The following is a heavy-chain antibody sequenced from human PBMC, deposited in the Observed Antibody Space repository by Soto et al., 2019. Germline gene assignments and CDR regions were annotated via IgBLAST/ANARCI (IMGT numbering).Heavy chain of an antibody. CDR2: ISYDGSNK. Sequence: QEQLVESGGGVVQPGRSLRLSCVASGFTFISYAMHWVRQAPGKGLEWVAVISYDGSNKNYADSVKGRFTISRDNSKNTVYLQMNSVRGEDTAVYYCARTEGDYGGFGVFDYYYGMDVWGQGTTVTVSS. J-gene: IGHJ6*02. V-gene: IGHV3-30-3*01. D-gene: IGHD4-17*01. CDR1: GFTFISYA. CDR3: ARTEGDYGGFGVFDYYYGMDV.